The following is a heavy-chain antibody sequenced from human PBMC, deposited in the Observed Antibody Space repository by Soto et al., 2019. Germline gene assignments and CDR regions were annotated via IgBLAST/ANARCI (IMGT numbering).Heavy chain of an antibody. CDR3: ATGPPHGRIDY. J-gene: IGHJ4*02. V-gene: IGHV1-58*02. Sequence: VEVSRTGSGLTFNSFAIPWGALAPGQRLEWIGWIVVGSGNTNYAQKFQERVTITRDMATSTAYMELSSLRSEDTAVYYCATGPPHGRIDYWGQGDLVTVSS. D-gene: IGHD1-1*01. CDR2: IVVGSGNT. CDR1: GLTFNSFA.